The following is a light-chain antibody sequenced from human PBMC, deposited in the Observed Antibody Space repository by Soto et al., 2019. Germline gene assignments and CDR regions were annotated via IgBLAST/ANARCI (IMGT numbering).Light chain of an antibody. CDR2: AAS. Sequence: DIQLTQSPSSLSASVGHRVTITCRASQSISSYLNWYQQKPGKAPKLLIFAASSLQSGVPSRFSGSGSGTDFTLTISSLLPDDFATYYCQQSYSNFLTFGHGTKVDIK. CDR3: QQSYSNFLT. V-gene: IGKV1-39*01. CDR1: QSISSY. J-gene: IGKJ3*01.